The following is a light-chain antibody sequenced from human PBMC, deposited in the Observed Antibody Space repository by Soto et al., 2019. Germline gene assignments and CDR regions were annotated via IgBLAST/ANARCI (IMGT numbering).Light chain of an antibody. CDR1: SSDVGGYNY. CDR2: DVT. J-gene: IGLJ1*01. Sequence: QSVLTQPRSVSGSPGQSVAISCTGTSSDVGGYNYVSWYQQHPGKAPKLMIYDVTKRPSGVPDRFSASKSGNTASLTISGLQADDEADYYCCSYAGSYSHVFGTGTKVTVL. V-gene: IGLV2-11*01. CDR3: CSYAGSYSHV.